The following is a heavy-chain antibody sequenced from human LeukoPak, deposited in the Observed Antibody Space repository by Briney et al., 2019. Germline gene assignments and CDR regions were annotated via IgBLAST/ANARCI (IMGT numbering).Heavy chain of an antibody. Sequence: GGSLRLSCAASGFTFSSYWMSWVRQAPGKGLEWVANIKQDGSEKYYVDSVKGRFTISRGNAKNSLYLQMNSLRAEDTAVYYCARGESDRIAAARYNWFDPWGQGTLVTVSS. J-gene: IGHJ5*02. D-gene: IGHD6-13*01. CDR3: ARGESDRIAAARYNWFDP. V-gene: IGHV3-7*01. CDR1: GFTFSSYW. CDR2: IKQDGSEK.